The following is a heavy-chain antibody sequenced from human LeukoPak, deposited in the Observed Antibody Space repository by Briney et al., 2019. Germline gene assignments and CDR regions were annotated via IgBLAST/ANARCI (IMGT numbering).Heavy chain of an antibody. CDR2: IKQDGSEK. CDR3: ARDPKGSGSWYWFDP. J-gene: IGHJ5*02. Sequence: GGSLRLSCAASGFTFSSYWMSWVRQAPGKGLEWVANIKQDGSEKYYVDSVKGRFTISRDNAKNSLYLQMNSLRAEDTAVYYCARDPKGSGSWYWFDPWGQGTLVTVSS. CDR1: GFTFSSYW. V-gene: IGHV3-7*01. D-gene: IGHD3-10*01.